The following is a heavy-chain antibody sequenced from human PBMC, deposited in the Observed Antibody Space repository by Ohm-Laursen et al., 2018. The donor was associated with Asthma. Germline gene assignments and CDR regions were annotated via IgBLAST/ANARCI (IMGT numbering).Heavy chain of an antibody. J-gene: IGHJ6*02. CDR3: ARGPNCSGGSCYTNYHYYGLDV. V-gene: IGHV3-21*01. D-gene: IGHD2-15*01. CDR2: ISSSNSYI. CDR1: GFTFSSYN. Sequence: SLRLSCAASGFTFSSYNMNWVRQAPGKGLEWVSSISSSNSYIYYADSEKGRFTISRDNARNSLYLQMNSLRAEDTAIYYCARGPNCSGGSCYTNYHYYGLDVWGRGTAVTVSS.